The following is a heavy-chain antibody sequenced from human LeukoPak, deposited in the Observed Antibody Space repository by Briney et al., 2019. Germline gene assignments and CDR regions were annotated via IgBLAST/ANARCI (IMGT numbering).Heavy chain of an antibody. V-gene: IGHV3-23*01. CDR1: GFTFSSYA. CDR2: ISGSSGST. J-gene: IGHJ4*02. D-gene: IGHD3-10*01. CDR3: ATLLLWFGESDY. Sequence: GGSLRLSCAASGFTFSSYAMSWVRQAPGKGLEWVSAISGSSGSTYYADSVKGRFTISRDNSKNTLYLQMNSLRAEDTAAYYCATLLLWFGESDYRGQGTLVTVSS.